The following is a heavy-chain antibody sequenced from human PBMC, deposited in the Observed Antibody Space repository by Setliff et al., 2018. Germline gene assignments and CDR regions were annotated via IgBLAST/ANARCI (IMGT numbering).Heavy chain of an antibody. Sequence: ASVKVSCKASGYTFTSYGISWVRQAPGQGLEWMGWISAYNGNTNYAQKLQGRVTMTTDTSTSTAYMELRSLRSEDTAVYYCARIGFGYYSTSGAWYFDNWGQGTLVTVSS. CDR3: ARIGFGYYSTSGAWYFDN. V-gene: IGHV1-18*01. D-gene: IGHD2-8*01. J-gene: IGHJ4*02. CDR1: GYTFTSYG. CDR2: ISAYNGNT.